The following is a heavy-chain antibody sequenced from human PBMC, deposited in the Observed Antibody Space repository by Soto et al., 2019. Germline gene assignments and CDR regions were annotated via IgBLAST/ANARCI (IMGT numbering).Heavy chain of an antibody. J-gene: IGHJ4*02. Sequence: EVQLVESGGGLVQPGGSLRLSCAASGFTFSSYWMSWVRQAPGRGLEWVGNIKEDGSEKYYVDSVNGRFTVSRDNAKNSLYLQMNSLRAGDTAVYYCARATGADKEDYWGQGTLVTVSS. CDR1: GFTFSSYW. CDR2: IKEDGSEK. V-gene: IGHV3-7*04. CDR3: ARATGADKEDY. D-gene: IGHD3-10*01.